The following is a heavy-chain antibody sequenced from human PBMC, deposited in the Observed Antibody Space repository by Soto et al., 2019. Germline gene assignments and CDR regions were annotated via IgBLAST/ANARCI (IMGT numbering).Heavy chain of an antibody. Sequence: GGSLRLSCAASGFTFSSYAMHWVRQAPGKGLEYVSAISSNGGSTYYANSVKGRFTISRDNSKNTLYLQMGSLRAEDMAVYYCARAADSGYDSRLGTGRPFDIWVQGTMVTVSS. J-gene: IGHJ3*02. CDR2: ISSNGGST. D-gene: IGHD5-12*01. V-gene: IGHV3-64*01. CDR3: ARAADSGYDSRLGTGRPFDI. CDR1: GFTFSSYA.